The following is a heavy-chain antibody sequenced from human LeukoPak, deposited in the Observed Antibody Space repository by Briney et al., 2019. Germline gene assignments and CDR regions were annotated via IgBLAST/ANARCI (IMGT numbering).Heavy chain of an antibody. V-gene: IGHV3-53*01. J-gene: IGHJ4*02. Sequence: GGSLRLSCAASGFTVSSNYMSWVRQAPGKGLEWVSVIYSGGSTYYADSVKGRFTISRDNSKNTLYLQMNSLRAEDTAVYYCAGVVAPYSSGWFDYWGQGTLVTVSS. CDR3: AGVVAPYSSGWFDY. CDR1: GFTVSSNY. D-gene: IGHD6-19*01. CDR2: IYSGGST.